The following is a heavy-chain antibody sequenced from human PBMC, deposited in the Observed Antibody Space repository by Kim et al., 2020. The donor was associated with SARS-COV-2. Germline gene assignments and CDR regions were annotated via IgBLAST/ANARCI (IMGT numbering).Heavy chain of an antibody. CDR1: GFTFSSYA. J-gene: IGHJ6*02. CDR3: AKVLSTFHDYGDYGVGDYYGMVV. CDR2: ISGSGGST. V-gene: IGHV3-23*01. D-gene: IGHD4-17*01. Sequence: GGSLRLSCAASGFTFSSYAMSWVRQAPGKGLEWVSAISGSGGSTYYADSVKGRFTISRDNSKNTLYLQMNSLRAEDTAVYYCAKVLSTFHDYGDYGVGDYYGMVVWGQGTTGTVSS.